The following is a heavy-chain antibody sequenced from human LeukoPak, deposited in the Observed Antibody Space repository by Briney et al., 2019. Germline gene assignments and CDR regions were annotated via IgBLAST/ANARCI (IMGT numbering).Heavy chain of an antibody. CDR1: GGSISSYY. J-gene: IGHJ4*02. V-gene: IGHV4-59*01. D-gene: IGHD3-22*01. Sequence: SETLSLTCTVSGGSISSYYWSWIRQPPGKGLEWIGYIYYSGSTNYNPSLKSRVTISVDTSKTQFSLKLSSVTAADTAVYYCASQYYYDSSGYVYWGQGTLVTVSS. CDR2: IYYSGST. CDR3: ASQYYYDSSGYVY.